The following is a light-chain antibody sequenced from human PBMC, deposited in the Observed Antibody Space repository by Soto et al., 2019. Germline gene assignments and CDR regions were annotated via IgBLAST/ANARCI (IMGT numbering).Light chain of an antibody. V-gene: IGKV3-20*01. CDR2: GAS. CDR3: QQYAP. J-gene: IGKJ2*01. Sequence: EIVLTQSPGTLSLSPGERATLSCRASQSVSSSYLAWYQQKPGQAPRLLIYGASSRATGIPDRFSGSGSGTDVTLTISRLEPEDFAVYYCQQYAPFGQGTKLEIQ. CDR1: QSVSSSY.